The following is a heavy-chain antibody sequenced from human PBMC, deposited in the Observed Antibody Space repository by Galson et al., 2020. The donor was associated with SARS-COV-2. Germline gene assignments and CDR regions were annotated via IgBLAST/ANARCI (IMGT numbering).Heavy chain of an antibody. CDR3: ARDWRYFDWLSQDYYYYGMDV. J-gene: IGHJ6*02. D-gene: IGHD3-9*01. V-gene: IGHV4-61*01. CDR2: IYYSVIT. Sequence: SETLSLTCTVSGGSVSSGSYYWSWIRQPPGKGLDWIGYIYYSVITNYNPSLKSRLTISVDTSKNQFSLKLSSVTAADTAVYYCARDWRYFDWLSQDYYYYGMDVWGQGTTVTVSS. CDR1: GGSVSSGSYY.